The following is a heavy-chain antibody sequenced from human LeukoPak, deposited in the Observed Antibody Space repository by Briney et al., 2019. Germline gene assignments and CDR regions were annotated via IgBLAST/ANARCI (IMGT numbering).Heavy chain of an antibody. V-gene: IGHV3-33*08. D-gene: IGHD3-22*01. CDR3: ARDRDYYDSSGPTYLYYYGMDV. CDR2: IWYDGSNK. Sequence: GGSLRLSCAASGFTFSSYWMSWVRQAPGKGLEWVAVIWYDGSNKYYADSVKGRFTISRDNSKNTLYLQMNSLRAEDTAVYYCARDRDYYDSSGPTYLYYYGMDVWGQGTTVTVSS. J-gene: IGHJ6*02. CDR1: GFTFSSYW.